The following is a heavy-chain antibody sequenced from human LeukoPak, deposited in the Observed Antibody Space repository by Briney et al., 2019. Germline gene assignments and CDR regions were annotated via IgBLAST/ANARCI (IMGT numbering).Heavy chain of an antibody. CDR3: ARDLGSGSYRRMDV. D-gene: IGHD3-10*01. Sequence: PSETLSLTCTVSGGSISSSSYYWGWIRQPPGKGLEWIGSIYYSGSTYYNPSLKSRVTISVDTSENQFSLKLSSVTAADTAVYYCARDLGSGSYRRMDVWGQGTTVTVSS. J-gene: IGHJ6*02. CDR2: IYYSGST. V-gene: IGHV4-39*07. CDR1: GGSISSSSYY.